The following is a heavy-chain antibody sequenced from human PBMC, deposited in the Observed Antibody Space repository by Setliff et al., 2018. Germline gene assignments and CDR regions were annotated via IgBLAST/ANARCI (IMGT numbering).Heavy chain of an antibody. J-gene: IGHJ2*01. CDR2: IYYTGST. V-gene: IGHV4-59*11. Sequence: SETLSLTCTVSGVSISSHYWSWVRQPPGKGLECIGDIYYTGSTKYNPSLWSRLTMSIDTPKKQFSLRLTSVSAADTAVYYCARLRKSTPHWYFDLWGRGTLVTVSS. CDR1: GVSISSHY. CDR3: ARLRKSTPHWYFDL.